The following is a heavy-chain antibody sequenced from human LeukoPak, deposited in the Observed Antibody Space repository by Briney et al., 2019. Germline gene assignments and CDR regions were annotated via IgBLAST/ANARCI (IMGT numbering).Heavy chain of an antibody. CDR3: ARDYLGISVAGALDS. D-gene: IGHD6-19*01. CDR1: GFTFSSYG. Sequence: GRSLRLSCAASGFTFSSYGMHWVRQAPGKGLEWVSSISHSGSYIYDADSVKGRFTISRDNAKNLLFLQMNSLRAEDTAVYFCARDYLGISVAGALDSWGQGTLVTVSS. J-gene: IGHJ4*02. V-gene: IGHV3-21*01. CDR2: ISHSGSYI.